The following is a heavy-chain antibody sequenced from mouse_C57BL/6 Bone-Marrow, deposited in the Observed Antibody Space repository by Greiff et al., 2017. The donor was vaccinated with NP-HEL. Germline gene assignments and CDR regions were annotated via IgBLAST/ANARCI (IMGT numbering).Heavy chain of an antibody. Sequence: QVQLKESGAELVKPGASVKISCKASGYAFSSYWMNWVKQRPGKGLEWIGQIYPGDGDTNYNGKFKGKATLTADKSSSTAYMQLSSLTSEDSAVYFCARKAGTGSFAYWGQGTLVTVSA. D-gene: IGHD4-1*01. CDR1: GYAFSSYW. J-gene: IGHJ3*01. V-gene: IGHV1-80*01. CDR3: ARKAGTGSFAY. CDR2: IYPGDGDT.